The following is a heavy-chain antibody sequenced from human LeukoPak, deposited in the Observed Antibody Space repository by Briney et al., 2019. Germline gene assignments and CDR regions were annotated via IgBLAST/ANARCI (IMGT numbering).Heavy chain of an antibody. Sequence: PGGSLRLSCAASGFTVSINYMSWVRQAPGKGLEWVSLIYSGGSTSYADSVKGRFTISRDKSKNTLYLQMNSLRAEDTAVYYCSRYYYDSGSFFFDYWGQGTLVTVSS. CDR3: SRYYYDSGSFFFDY. CDR1: GFTVSINY. J-gene: IGHJ4*02. CDR2: IYSGGST. V-gene: IGHV3-66*02. D-gene: IGHD3-10*01.